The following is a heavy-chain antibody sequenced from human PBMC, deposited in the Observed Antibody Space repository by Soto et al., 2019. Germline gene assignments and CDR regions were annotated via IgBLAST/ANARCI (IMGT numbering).Heavy chain of an antibody. V-gene: IGHV3-48*03. CDR1: GFTFSSYE. J-gene: IGHJ3*02. D-gene: IGHD2-15*01. CDR3: ARVSIKLPAGNEAFDI. Sequence: GGSLRLSCAASGFTFSSYEMNWVRQAPGKGLEWVSYISSSGSTIYYADSVKGRFTISRDNAKNSLYLQMNSLRAEDTAVYYCARVSIKLPAGNEAFDIWCQETMVKVSS. CDR2: ISSSGSTI.